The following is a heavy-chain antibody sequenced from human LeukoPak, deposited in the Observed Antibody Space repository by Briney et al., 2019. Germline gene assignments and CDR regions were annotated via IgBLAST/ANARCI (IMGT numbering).Heavy chain of an antibody. CDR3: ARRNYYDVWFDP. CDR2: IYPGGSET. Sequence: GESLKISCKASSYNFRNYWVGWVRQMPGKGLEWMGIIYPGGSETQYMPSFEGQVTISVDESTSTVYLQWSTLKASDTAMYYCARRNYYDVWFDPWGQGTLVTVSS. J-gene: IGHJ5*02. D-gene: IGHD3-16*01. CDR1: SYNFRNYW. V-gene: IGHV5-51*01.